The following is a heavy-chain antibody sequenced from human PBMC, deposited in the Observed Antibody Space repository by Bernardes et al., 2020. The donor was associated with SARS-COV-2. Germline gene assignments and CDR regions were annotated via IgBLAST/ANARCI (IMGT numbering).Heavy chain of an antibody. V-gene: IGHV3-23*01. D-gene: IGHD1-26*01. CDR1: VFTFSSYA. CDR3: AKDRIVGALGYAFDI. J-gene: IGHJ3*02. Sequence: RLSCAASVFTFSSYAMSWVRQAPVKGLEWVSAISAGAISTNYADSVKGRFTVSRDNSKNTLYLQMNSLRAEDTAVYYCAKDRIVGALGYAFDIWGQGTRVTVSS. CDR2: ISAGAIST.